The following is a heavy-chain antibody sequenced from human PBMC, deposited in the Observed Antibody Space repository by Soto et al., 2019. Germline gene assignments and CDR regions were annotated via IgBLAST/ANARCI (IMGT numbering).Heavy chain of an antibody. Sequence: EVQLLESGGGLVQPGGSLRLSCAASGFTFSSYAMSWVRQAPGKGLEWVSAISGSGGSTYYADSVKGRFTISRDNSKNTLYLQMNSLRADDTAVYYCVKDQRNYDSSGNIFDYWGQGTLVTVSS. CDR2: ISGSGGST. J-gene: IGHJ4*02. CDR3: VKDQRNYDSSGNIFDY. D-gene: IGHD3-22*01. V-gene: IGHV3-23*01. CDR1: GFTFSSYA.